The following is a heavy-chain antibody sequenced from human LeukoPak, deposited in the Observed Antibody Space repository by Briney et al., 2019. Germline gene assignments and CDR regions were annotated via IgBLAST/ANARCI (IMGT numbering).Heavy chain of an antibody. CDR3: ARESLYDFWSGYSNTNWFDP. D-gene: IGHD3-3*01. CDR2: IGPGPSHT. CDR1: GFTFNTYG. V-gene: IGHV3-21*01. J-gene: IGHJ5*02. Sequence: SGGSLRLSCAASGFTFNTYGMNWVRQAPGKGLEWLSYIGPGPSHTYYADSVRGRFVISRDDAKSSLYLQMNSLRAEDTAVYYCARESLYDFWSGYSNTNWFDPWGQGTLVTVSS.